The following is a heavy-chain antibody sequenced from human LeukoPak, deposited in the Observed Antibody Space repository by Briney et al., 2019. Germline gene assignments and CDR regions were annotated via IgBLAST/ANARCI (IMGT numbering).Heavy chain of an antibody. CDR1: GYTFTGYY. J-gene: IGHJ4*02. D-gene: IGHD3-3*01. CDR2: INPNSGGT. CDR3: ARASHYDFWSGYLPTYYFDY. V-gene: IGHV1-2*02. Sequence: ASVKVSCKASGYTFTGYYMHWVRQAPGQGLEWMGWINPNSGGTNYAQKFQGRVTMTRDTSISTAYRELSRLRSDDTAVYYCARASHYDFWSGYLPTYYFDYWGQGTLVTVSS.